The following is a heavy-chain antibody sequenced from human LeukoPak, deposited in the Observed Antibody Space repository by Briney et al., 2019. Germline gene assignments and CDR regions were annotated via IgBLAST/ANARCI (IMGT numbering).Heavy chain of an antibody. D-gene: IGHD3-9*01. CDR1: GFTFSSYE. V-gene: IGHV3-7*01. CDR3: ARVDFEIIDY. J-gene: IGHJ4*02. Sequence: GGSLRLSCAASGFTFSSYEMNWVRQAPGKGLEWVANIKQDGSEKYYVDSVKGRFTISRDNAKNSLYLQMNSLRAEDTAVYYCARVDFEIIDYWGQGTLVTVSS. CDR2: IKQDGSEK.